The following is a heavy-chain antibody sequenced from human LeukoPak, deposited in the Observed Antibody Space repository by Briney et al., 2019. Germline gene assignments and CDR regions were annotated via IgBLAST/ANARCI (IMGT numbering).Heavy chain of an antibody. D-gene: IGHD3-10*01. CDR3: VRVGGPIEY. V-gene: IGHV4-59*01. CDR2: IYYSGST. J-gene: IGHJ4*02. CDR1: GYSISSSY. Sequence: SETLSLTCTVSGYSISSSYWSWIRQPPGKGLEWIGYIYYSGSTNYNPSLKSRVNISVDTSKNQFTLKLTSVTAADTAVYYCVRVGGPIEYWGQGILVTVSS.